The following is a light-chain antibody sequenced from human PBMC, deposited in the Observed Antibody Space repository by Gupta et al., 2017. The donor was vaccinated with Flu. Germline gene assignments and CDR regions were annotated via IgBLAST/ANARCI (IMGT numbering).Light chain of an antibody. J-gene: IGKJ1*01. CDR3: HYDDSYPRT. CDR1: QGISSY. CDR2: AAS. Sequence: PSSFSASTGDRVTIPCRASQGISSYLARHQPKPGKAPKLLIYAASTAQIPVPSRFSGCGSGFDFTLTIICLQSEDFATYYCHYDDSYPRTFGPGTKLEIK. V-gene: IGKV1-8*01.